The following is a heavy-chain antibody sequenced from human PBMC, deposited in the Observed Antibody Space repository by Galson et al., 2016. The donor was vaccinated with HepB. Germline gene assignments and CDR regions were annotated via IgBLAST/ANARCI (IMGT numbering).Heavy chain of an antibody. V-gene: IGHV3-48*01. CDR1: GFTFSGYK. CDR2: ISTTSSAI. J-gene: IGHJ4*02. D-gene: IGHD6-13*01. CDR3: AKWSDAAATY. Sequence: SLRLSCAASGFTFSGYKMNWVRQAPGKALEWVSYISTTSSAIYYADSVKGRFSISRDNSKNTLYLQMSSLTAEDTAVYYCAKWSDAAATYWGQGALVTVSS.